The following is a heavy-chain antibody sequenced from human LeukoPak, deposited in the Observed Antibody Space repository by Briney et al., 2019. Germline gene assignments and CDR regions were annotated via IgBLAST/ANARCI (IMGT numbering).Heavy chain of an antibody. CDR2: ISSSSSTI. V-gene: IGHV3-48*02. D-gene: IGHD3-3*01. Sequence: PGGSLRLSCAASGFTFSSYSMNWVRRAPGKGLEWVSYISSSSSTIYYADSVKGRFTISRDNAKNSLYLQMNSLRDEDTAVYYCARDGHDFWSGYYTRAFDIWGQGTMVTVSS. CDR3: ARDGHDFWSGYYTRAFDI. J-gene: IGHJ3*02. CDR1: GFTFSSYS.